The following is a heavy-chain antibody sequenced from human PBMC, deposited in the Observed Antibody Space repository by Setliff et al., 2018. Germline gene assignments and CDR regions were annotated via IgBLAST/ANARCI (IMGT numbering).Heavy chain of an antibody. CDR3: ARDPVPPWLPLDY. CDR1: GFTFSSYW. CDR2: IYHSGST. V-gene: IGHV4-4*02. D-gene: IGHD5-12*01. J-gene: IGHJ4*02. Sequence: GSLRLSCAASGFTFSSYWMSWGRQPPGKGLEWIGEIYHSGSTNYNPSLKSRVTISVDKSKNQFSLKLSSVTAADTAVYYCARDPVPPWLPLDYWGQGTLVTVSS.